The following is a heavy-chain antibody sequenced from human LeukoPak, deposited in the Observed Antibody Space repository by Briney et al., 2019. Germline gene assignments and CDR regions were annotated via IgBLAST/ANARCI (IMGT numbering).Heavy chain of an antibody. CDR3: VRGGGHFDS. Sequence: GSPGLPLAALGFHLRGLWLGLGRPAPGKGPEWVGNIKHDGSDQRYVDSVKGRFTISRDNAKNSLYLQMNSLRAEDTAVYYCVRGGGHFDSWGQGTLVTVSS. CDR2: IKHDGSDQ. J-gene: IGHJ4*02. CDR1: GFHLRGLW. V-gene: IGHV3-7*01. D-gene: IGHD3-16*01.